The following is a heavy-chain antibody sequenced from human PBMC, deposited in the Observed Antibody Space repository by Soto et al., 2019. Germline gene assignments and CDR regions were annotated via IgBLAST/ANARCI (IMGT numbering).Heavy chain of an antibody. V-gene: IGHV1-3*01. D-gene: IGHD5-12*01. CDR3: ARAITGYVT. CDR2: INAGNGDT. CDR1: GISYTTYA. J-gene: IGHJ4*02. Sequence: VQLVQSGAEVKKPGASVKISCTASGISYTTYAIHWVRQAPGQGLEWMGWINAGNGDTRYSQRFQGRVTLTRDTSATTTYMHLTSLRFKDTSIYYCARAITGYVTWGQGNLVTVSS.